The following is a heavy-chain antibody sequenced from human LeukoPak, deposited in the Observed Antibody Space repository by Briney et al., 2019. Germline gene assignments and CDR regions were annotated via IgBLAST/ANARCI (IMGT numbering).Heavy chain of an antibody. CDR2: IYNDGSNQ. J-gene: IGHJ5*01. CDR1: GFTFSNFG. Sequence: GGSLRLSCAASGFTFSNFGMHWVRQAPGKCLEWVAVIYNDGSNQLSRDTLMGRSTIPRHNSKRTLSLQMNSPRAEDTAVYYCAKDASGPYYSLFDSWGQGTLVIVSS. D-gene: IGHD3-22*01. V-gene: IGHV3-30*18. CDR3: AKDASGPYYSLFDS.